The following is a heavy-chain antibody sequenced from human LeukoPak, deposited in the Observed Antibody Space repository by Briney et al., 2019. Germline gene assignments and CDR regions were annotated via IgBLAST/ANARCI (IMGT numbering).Heavy chain of an antibody. Sequence: SETLSLTCTVSGASISSYYWGWIRQPPGKGLEWIGSIYYSGSTYYNPSLKSRVTISVDTSKNQFSLKLSSVTAADTAVYYCARHRKDSSSWYGDWFDPWGQGTLVTVSS. J-gene: IGHJ5*02. CDR1: GASISSYY. V-gene: IGHV4-39*01. CDR2: IYYSGST. D-gene: IGHD6-13*01. CDR3: ARHRKDSSSWYGDWFDP.